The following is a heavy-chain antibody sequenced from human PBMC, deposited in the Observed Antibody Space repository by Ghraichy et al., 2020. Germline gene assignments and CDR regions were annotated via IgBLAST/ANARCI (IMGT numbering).Heavy chain of an antibody. CDR2: ISRSSNPI. D-gene: IGHD6-19*01. Sequence: GESLNISCAASGFTFSSSNLNWVRQTPGKGLEWVAYISRSSNPIYYTDSVKGRFTISRDNAKNSLYLQMNSLRDEDTAVYYCARGYTTGWFQFSFDYWGQGTLVTVSS. V-gene: IGHV3-48*02. CDR3: ARGYTTGWFQFSFDY. J-gene: IGHJ4*02. CDR1: GFTFSSSN.